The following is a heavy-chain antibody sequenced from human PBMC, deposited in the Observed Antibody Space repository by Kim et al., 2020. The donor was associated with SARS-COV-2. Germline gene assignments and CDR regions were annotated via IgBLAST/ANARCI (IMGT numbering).Heavy chain of an antibody. V-gene: IGHV4-4*09. CDR3: ASSVGATDIFDY. D-gene: IGHD1-26*01. J-gene: IGHJ4*02. Sequence: NYNPSLKSRVTISVDTSKNQFSLKLSSVTAADTAVYYCASSVGATDIFDYWGQGTLVTVSS.